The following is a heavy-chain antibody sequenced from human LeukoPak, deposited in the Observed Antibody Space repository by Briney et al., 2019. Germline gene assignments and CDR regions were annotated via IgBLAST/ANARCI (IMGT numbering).Heavy chain of an antibody. J-gene: IGHJ4*02. CDR1: GFTFSSYS. D-gene: IGHD3-22*01. CDR2: ITSSSSYI. V-gene: IGHV3-21*01. CDR3: ARHVVAVGFDY. Sequence: PGGSLRLSCAASGFTFSSYSMNWVRQAPGKGLEWVSSITSSSSYIYYADSVKGRFTISRDNAKNSLHLQMNSLRAEDTAVYYCARHVVAVGFDYWGQGTLATVSS.